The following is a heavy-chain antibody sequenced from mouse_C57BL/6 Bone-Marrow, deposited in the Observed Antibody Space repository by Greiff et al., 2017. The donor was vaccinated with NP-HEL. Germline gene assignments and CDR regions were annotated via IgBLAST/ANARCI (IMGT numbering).Heavy chain of an antibody. Sequence: EVQGVESGGGLVQPGGSLKLSCAASGFTFSDYGMAWVRQAPRKGPEWVAFISNLAYSIYYADTVTGRFTISRENAKNTLYLEMSSLRSEDTAMYYCARHEITTVVADYAMDYWGQGTSVTVSS. CDR2: ISNLAYSI. J-gene: IGHJ4*01. CDR3: ARHEITTVVADYAMDY. D-gene: IGHD1-1*01. V-gene: IGHV5-15*01. CDR1: GFTFSDYG.